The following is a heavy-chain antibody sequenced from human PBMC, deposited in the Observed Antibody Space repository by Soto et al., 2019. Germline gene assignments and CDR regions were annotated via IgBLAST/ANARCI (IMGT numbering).Heavy chain of an antibody. CDR2: ISSSSSYI. D-gene: IGHD3-22*01. J-gene: IGHJ4*02. Sequence: EVQLVESGGGLVKPGGSLRLSCAASGFTFSSYSMNWVRQAPGKGLEWVSSISSSSSYIYYADSVKGRFTISRDNAKNSLYLQMNSLRAEDTAVYYCARDSTYYYDSSGYYYFDYWGQGTLVTVSS. CDR1: GFTFSSYS. V-gene: IGHV3-21*01. CDR3: ARDSTYYYDSSGYYYFDY.